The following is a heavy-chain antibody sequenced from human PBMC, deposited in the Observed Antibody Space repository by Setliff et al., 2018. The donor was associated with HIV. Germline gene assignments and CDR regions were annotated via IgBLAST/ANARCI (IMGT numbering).Heavy chain of an antibody. V-gene: IGHV1-69*10. CDR2: IISILEIT. Sequence: SVKVSCKASGGTSSTHAMNWVRQAPGQGLEWMGQIISILEITDYAQKFQGRLTITADEPTNTIYMELSGLRSEDTAVYYCAGPRGDEAFDIWGQGTMVTVPS. D-gene: IGHD3-10*01. CDR3: AGPRGDEAFDI. CDR1: GGTSSTHA. J-gene: IGHJ3*02.